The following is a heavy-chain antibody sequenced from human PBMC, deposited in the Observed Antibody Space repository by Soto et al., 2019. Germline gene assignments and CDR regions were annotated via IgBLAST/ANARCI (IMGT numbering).Heavy chain of an antibody. CDR2: VYDSGCS. CDR3: ARGVAETDFYPCPNLFDL. Sequence: QMVLQESGPGLVKPSETLSLTCHVSGGSISSFYWTWIRQPSGGRLAWIGRVYDSGCSNYNPALKTRITMSFHRFMRQFSLSLYSVPASDTALYSCARGVAETDFYPCPNLFDLWGQGMLVTVSS. V-gene: IGHV4-4*07. J-gene: IGHJ5*02. CDR1: GGSISSFY. D-gene: IGHD6-19*01.